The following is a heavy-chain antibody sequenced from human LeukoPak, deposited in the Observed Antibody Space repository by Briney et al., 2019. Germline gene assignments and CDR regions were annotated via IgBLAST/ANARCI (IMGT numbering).Heavy chain of an antibody. CDR1: GGSFSGYY. CDR2: INHSGST. D-gene: IGHD6-13*01. CDR3: ARLQQLVRYYYYYYMGV. J-gene: IGHJ6*03. V-gene: IGHV4-34*01. Sequence: SETLSLTCAVYGGSFSGYYWSWIRQPPGKGLEWIGEINHSGSTNYNPSLKSRVTISVDTSKNQFSLKLSSVTAADTAVYYCARLQQLVRYYYYYYMGVWGKGTTVTVSS.